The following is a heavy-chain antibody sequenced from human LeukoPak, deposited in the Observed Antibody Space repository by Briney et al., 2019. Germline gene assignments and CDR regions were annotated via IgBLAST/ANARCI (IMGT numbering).Heavy chain of an antibody. CDR2: INPNSGGT. V-gene: IGHV1-2*02. D-gene: IGHD5-12*01. CDR3: ARFGGYSGYDTPSFDY. CDR1: GYTLTGYY. Sequence: GASVKVSCKASGYTLTGYYMHWVRQAPGQGLEWMGWINPNSGGTNYAQKFQGRVTVTRDTSITTTYMELSRLRSDDTAVYFCARFGGYSGYDTPSFDYWGQGTLVTVSS. J-gene: IGHJ4*02.